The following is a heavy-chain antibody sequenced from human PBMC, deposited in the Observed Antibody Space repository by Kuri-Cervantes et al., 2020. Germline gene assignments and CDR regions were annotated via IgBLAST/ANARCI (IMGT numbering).Heavy chain of an antibody. CDR1: GGSISSYY. CDR3: ARGYSYGWRWFDP. D-gene: IGHD5-18*01. Sequence: SETLSLTCTVSGGSISSYYWSWIRQPPGKGLEWIGYIYYSGSTVYNPSLKGRVTISVDTSKNQFSLKLTSVTAADTAVYYCARGYSYGWRWFDPWGQGTLVTVSS. CDR2: IYYSGST. J-gene: IGHJ5*02. V-gene: IGHV4-59*01.